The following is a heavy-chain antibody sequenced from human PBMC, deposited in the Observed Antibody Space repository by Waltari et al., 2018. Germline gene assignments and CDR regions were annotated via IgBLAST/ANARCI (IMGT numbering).Heavy chain of an antibody. V-gene: IGHV3-23*04. Sequence: EVQLVESGGGLVQPGGSLRLSCAASGFTFSSYAMSWVRQAPGKGLEWVSAISGSGGSTYYADSVKGRFTISRDNSKNTLYLQMNSLRAEDTAVYYCAKGMVRRWDDYYGMDVWGQGTTVTVSS. CDR1: GFTFSSYA. J-gene: IGHJ6*02. D-gene: IGHD3-10*01. CDR2: ISGSGGST. CDR3: AKGMVRRWDDYYGMDV.